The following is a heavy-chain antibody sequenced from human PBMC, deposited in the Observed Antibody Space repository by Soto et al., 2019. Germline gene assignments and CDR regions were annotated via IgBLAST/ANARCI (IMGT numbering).Heavy chain of an antibody. CDR3: ARRLAARPRAYYYYYGMDV. D-gene: IGHD6-6*01. Sequence: GESLKISCKGYGKRFTGDSRGGGVHIPGQGIACMGIIYPGDSDTRYSTSFQGQFTISADKSISTAYLQWSSLKASDTAMYYCARRLAARPRAYYYYYGMDVWGQGTTVTVSS. J-gene: IGHJ6*02. CDR2: IYPGDSDT. CDR1: GKRFTGDS. V-gene: IGHV5-51*01.